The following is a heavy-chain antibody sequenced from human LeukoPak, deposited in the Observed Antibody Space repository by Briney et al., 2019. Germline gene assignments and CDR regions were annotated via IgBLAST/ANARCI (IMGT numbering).Heavy chain of an antibody. CDR2: IYHSGST. V-gene: IGHV4-30-2*01. CDR3: ARDGDYGDYEGGMDV. Sequence: SETLSLTCAVSGGSISSGGYSWSWIRQPPGKGLEWIGYIYHSGSTYYNPSLKSRVTISVDRSKNQFSLKLSSVTAADTAVYYCARDGDYGDYEGGMDVWGQGTTVTVSS. CDR1: GGSISSGGYS. D-gene: IGHD4-17*01. J-gene: IGHJ6*02.